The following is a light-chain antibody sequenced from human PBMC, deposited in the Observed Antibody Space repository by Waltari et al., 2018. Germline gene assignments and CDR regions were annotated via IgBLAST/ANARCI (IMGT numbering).Light chain of an antibody. CDR2: LAS. V-gene: IGKV1-9*01. CDR1: RGISRY. CDR3: QQFNSYPRLT. Sequence: DIQLTQSPSLLSASVGDRVTITCRASRGISRYLAWYQQKPGQAPKLLISLASTLQSGVPSRFSGSGSGTEFSLTISTLRPEDFVTYYCQQFNSYPRLTFGGGTKVEMK. J-gene: IGKJ4*01.